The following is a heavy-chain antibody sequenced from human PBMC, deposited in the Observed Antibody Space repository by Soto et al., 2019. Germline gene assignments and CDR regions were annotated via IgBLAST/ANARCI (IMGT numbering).Heavy chain of an antibody. Sequence: LRLSFAASGFTFSRYSMNWVRQAPGKGLEWVSSISSTTNYIYYGDSMKGRFTISRDNAKNSLYLEMNSLRAEDTAVYYCARESEDLTSNFDYWGQGTLVTVSS. CDR1: GFTFSRYS. CDR3: ARESEDLTSNFDY. V-gene: IGHV3-21*06. J-gene: IGHJ4*02. CDR2: ISSTTNYI.